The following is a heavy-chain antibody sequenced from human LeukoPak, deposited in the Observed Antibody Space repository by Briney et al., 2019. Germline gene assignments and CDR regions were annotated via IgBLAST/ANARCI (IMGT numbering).Heavy chain of an antibody. Sequence: SGGSLRLSCAASGFTYDDSGMNWVRQAPGKGLEWVSGISPRGEITYYADSVKGRFTISRDNSKNTLYLQMNSLRPEDTSVYYCARSPTSWYFDYWGQGTLVTVSS. J-gene: IGHJ4*02. D-gene: IGHD2-2*01. CDR1: GFTYDDSG. V-gene: IGHV3-23*01. CDR3: ARSPTSWYFDY. CDR2: ISPRGEIT.